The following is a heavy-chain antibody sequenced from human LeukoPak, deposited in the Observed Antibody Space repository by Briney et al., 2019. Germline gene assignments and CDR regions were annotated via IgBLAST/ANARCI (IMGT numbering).Heavy chain of an antibody. CDR3: AKDQASSSSWYNWFDP. V-gene: IGHV3-48*01. Sequence: PGGSLRLSCTASGFTFSTYSMNWVRQAPGKGLEWVSYISSSSSTMYYADSVKGRFTISRDNAKNSLYLQKNSLRAEDTAVYYCAKDQASSSSWYNWFDPWGQGTLVTVSS. J-gene: IGHJ5*02. CDR2: ISSSSSTM. CDR1: GFTFSTYS. D-gene: IGHD6-13*01.